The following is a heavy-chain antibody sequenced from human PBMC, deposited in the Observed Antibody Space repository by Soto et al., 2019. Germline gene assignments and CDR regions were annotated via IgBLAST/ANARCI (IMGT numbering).Heavy chain of an antibody. V-gene: IGHV1-18*01. D-gene: IGHD1-1*01. CDR1: GYTFTSYG. CDR3: AIVGNPQLERTYYYMDV. J-gene: IGHJ6*03. Sequence: GASVKVSCKASGYTFTSYGISWVRQAPGQGLEWMGWISAYNGNTNYAQKLQGRVTMTTDTSTSTAYMELRSLRSDDTAVYYCAIVGNPQLERTYYYMDVWGKGTTVTVSS. CDR2: ISAYNGNT.